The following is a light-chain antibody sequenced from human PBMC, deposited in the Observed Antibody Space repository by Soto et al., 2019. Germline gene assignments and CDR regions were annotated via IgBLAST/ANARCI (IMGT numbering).Light chain of an antibody. Sequence: EIVLTQSPATLSLSPGERATLSCRASQSVSSYLAWYQQKPGQAPRLLIYDASNRATGIPARFSGSGSGTDFTLTISSLEPDDFAVYYCQQHRDWPSTFGGGTKVHIK. J-gene: IGKJ4*01. V-gene: IGKV3-11*01. CDR1: QSVSSY. CDR3: QQHRDWPST. CDR2: DAS.